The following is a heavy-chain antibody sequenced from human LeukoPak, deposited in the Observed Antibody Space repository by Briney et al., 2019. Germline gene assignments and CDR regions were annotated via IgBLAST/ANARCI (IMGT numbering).Heavy chain of an antibody. CDR2: IKEDGSEK. CDR1: GFSIRTYW. J-gene: IGHJ4*02. V-gene: IGHV3-7*01. Sequence: GGSLRLSCAASGFSIRTYWMSWVRQVPGKGLEWVANIKEDGSEKYYVDSVKGRFTISRDNVKNLLYLQMNSLRAEDTAVYYCARGEYYYGSGVDYWGQGTLVTASS. CDR3: ARGEYYYGSGVDY. D-gene: IGHD3-10*01.